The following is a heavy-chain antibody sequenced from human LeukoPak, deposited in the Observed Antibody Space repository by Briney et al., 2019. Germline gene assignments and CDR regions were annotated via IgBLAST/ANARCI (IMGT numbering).Heavy chain of an antibody. CDR3: ARELVRSKENWFDP. D-gene: IGHD1-14*01. J-gene: IGHJ5*02. V-gene: IGHV4-34*01. CDR1: GGSFSGYY. Sequence: SETLSLTCAVYGGSFSGYYWSWIRQPPGKGLEWIGEINHSGSTNYNPSLKSRVTISVDTSKNQFSLKLSSVTPEDTAVYYCARELVRSKENWFDPWGQGTLVTVSS. CDR2: INHSGST.